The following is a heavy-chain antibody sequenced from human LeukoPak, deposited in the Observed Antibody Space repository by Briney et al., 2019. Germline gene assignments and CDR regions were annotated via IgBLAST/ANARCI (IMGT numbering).Heavy chain of an antibody. D-gene: IGHD2-2*01. CDR3: ARGTYYYYYYMDV. CDR1: GFTFSNAW. V-gene: IGHV3-53*01. J-gene: IGHJ6*03. CDR2: IYSGGST. Sequence: GGSLRLSCAASGFTFSNAWMSWVRQAPGKGPDWVSVIYSGGSTYYADSVKGRFTISRDNSKNTLYLQMNSLRAEDTAVYYCARGTYYYYYYMDVWGKGTTVTVSS.